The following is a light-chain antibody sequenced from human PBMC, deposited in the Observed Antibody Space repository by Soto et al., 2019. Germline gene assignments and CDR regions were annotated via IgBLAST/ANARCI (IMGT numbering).Light chain of an antibody. Sequence: QSALTQPASVSGSPGQSITISCTGTSSDVGSYNLVSWYQQHPGKAPKLMIYEGNKRPSGVSNRFSGSKSGNTASLTISGLQAEDEADYYCCSYAGSSTSAVFGGGTQLTVL. CDR3: CSYAGSSTSAV. J-gene: IGLJ7*01. CDR1: SSDVGSYNL. CDR2: EGN. V-gene: IGLV2-23*01.